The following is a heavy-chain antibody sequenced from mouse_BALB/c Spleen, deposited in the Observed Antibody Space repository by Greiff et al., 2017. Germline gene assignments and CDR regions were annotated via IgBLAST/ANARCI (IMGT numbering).Heavy chain of an antibody. CDR1: GYTFTSYW. CDR3: AGQLGPFDY. CDR2: INPSTGYT. J-gene: IGHJ2*01. D-gene: IGHD3-1*01. Sequence: QVQLQQSGAELAKPGASVKMSCKASGYTFTSYWMHWVKQRPGQGLEWIGYINPSTGYTEYNQKFKDKATLTADKSSSTAYMQLSSLTSEDSAVYYCAGQLGPFDYWGQGTTLTVSS. V-gene: IGHV1-7*01.